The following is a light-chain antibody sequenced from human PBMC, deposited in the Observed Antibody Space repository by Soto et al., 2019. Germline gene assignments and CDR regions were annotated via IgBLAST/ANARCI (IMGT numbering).Light chain of an antibody. V-gene: IGLV2-8*01. J-gene: IGLJ1*01. CDR2: EIS. Sequence: QSALTQPPSASGSPGQSVTISCTGTSSDVGGYNYVSWYQHHPGKYPKLMIYEISKRPSGVPDRFSGSKSGNTASLNVSGLQAEDEADYYCRSYAGSNHYVFGSGTKVTVL. CDR3: RSYAGSNHYV. CDR1: SSDVGGYNY.